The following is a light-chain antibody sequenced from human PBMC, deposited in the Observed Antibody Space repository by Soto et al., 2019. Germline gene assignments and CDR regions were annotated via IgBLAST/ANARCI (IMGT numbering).Light chain of an antibody. J-gene: IGKJ4*01. CDR1: QVIRND. CDR3: LQHNSYPHT. CDR2: AVA. Sequence: DIQMTQSPSSLSASVGDRVTITCRASQVIRNDLGWYQQHRGKAPKRVIYAVARVQRGVTSRFSGSGSATEFTLTISSLQPEDFSTYYCLQHNSYPHTFGGGTKVDIK. V-gene: IGKV1-17*01.